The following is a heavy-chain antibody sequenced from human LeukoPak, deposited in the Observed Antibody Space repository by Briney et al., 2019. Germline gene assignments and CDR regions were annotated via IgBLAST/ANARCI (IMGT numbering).Heavy chain of an antibody. V-gene: IGHV3-53*01. J-gene: IGHJ4*02. CDR1: GFSVSSNY. CDR2: IYSGGTT. D-gene: IGHD4-17*01. CDR3: ARVLWNGDYPRFDY. Sequence: PGESLRLSCAASGFSVSSNYMNWVRQAPGKGLEWVSIIYSGGTTYYADSVKGRFTISRDNSKNTLYLQMNSLRAEDTAVYYCARVLWNGDYPRFDYWGQGTLVTVSS.